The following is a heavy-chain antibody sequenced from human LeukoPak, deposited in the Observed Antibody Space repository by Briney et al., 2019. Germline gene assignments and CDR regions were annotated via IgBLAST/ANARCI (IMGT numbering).Heavy chain of an antibody. D-gene: IGHD3-10*01. J-gene: IGHJ4*02. CDR2: ITSTSSDL. Sequence: GGSLRLSCAAAGFSFKSYSMNWVRQAPGKGLEWVSFITSTSSDLFYADSVKGRFTVSRDNARNSLYLQMNHLRAEDTAVYYCARAAGHYFDYWGQGSLVTVSS. CDR1: GFSFKSYS. V-gene: IGHV3-21*01. CDR3: ARAAGHYFDY.